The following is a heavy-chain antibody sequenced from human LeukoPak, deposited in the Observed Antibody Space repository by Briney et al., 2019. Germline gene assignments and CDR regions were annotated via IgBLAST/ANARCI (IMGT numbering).Heavy chain of an antibody. V-gene: IGHV3-66*04. CDR1: GFTFSSYG. J-gene: IGHJ4*02. D-gene: IGHD1-26*01. CDR2: ISSGGTT. Sequence: GGSLRLSCAASGFTFSSYGMHWVRQVPGKGLEWVSVISSGGTTYYADSVKGRFSISRDNSKNTVSLQMNSLRAEDTAVYYCARRVVGATSVDYFDYWGQGTLVTVSS. CDR3: ARRVVGATSVDYFDY.